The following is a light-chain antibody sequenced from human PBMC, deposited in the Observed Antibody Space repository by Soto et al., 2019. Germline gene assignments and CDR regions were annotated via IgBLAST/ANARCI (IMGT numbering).Light chain of an antibody. V-gene: IGKV3-15*01. CDR1: QSVSSR. CDR2: DAS. Sequence: EIVMTQSPATLSVSPGERATLSCRASQSVSSRLAWYQQKPGQAPRLLIYDASTRATGIPARFSGSGSGTEFTLTISSLQSEEFAVYYCQQCNNWPLTFGPGTKVDI. J-gene: IGKJ3*01. CDR3: QQCNNWPLT.